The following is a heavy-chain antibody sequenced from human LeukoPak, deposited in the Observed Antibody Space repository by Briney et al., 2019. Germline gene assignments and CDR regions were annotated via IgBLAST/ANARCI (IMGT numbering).Heavy chain of an antibody. CDR3: ARVRGDSLGYYYGMDV. V-gene: IGHV4-59*01. Sequence: SETLSLTCTVSGGSTINYTWSWFRHPPGKGLEWIGYIYYSGSTNYNPSLKSRVTISVDTSKNQFSLKLSSVTAADTAVYYCARVRGDSLGYYYGMDVWGQGTTVTVSS. D-gene: IGHD4-17*01. CDR1: GGSTINYT. J-gene: IGHJ6*02. CDR2: IYYSGST.